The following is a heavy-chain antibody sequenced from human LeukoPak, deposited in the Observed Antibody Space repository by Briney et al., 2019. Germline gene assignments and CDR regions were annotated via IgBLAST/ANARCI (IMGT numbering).Heavy chain of an antibody. J-gene: IGHJ4*02. CDR3: ASTGPENYGGNGGSFDY. CDR1: GFTVSSNY. D-gene: IGHD4-23*01. Sequence: GGSLRLSCAASGFTVSSNYMSWVRQAPGKGLEWVSVIYSGGSTYYADSVKGRFTISRHNSKNTLYLQMNSLRAEDMAVYYCASTGPENYGGNGGSFDYWGQGTLVTVSS. V-gene: IGHV3-53*04. CDR2: IYSGGST.